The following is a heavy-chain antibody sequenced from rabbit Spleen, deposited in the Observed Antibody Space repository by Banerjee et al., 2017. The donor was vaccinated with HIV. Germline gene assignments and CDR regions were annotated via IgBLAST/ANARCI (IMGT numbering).Heavy chain of an antibody. Sequence: QQQLEESGGGLVKPGGTLTLTCTASGLSFSSRFWISWVRQAPGKGLEWIADIYTGSSGSTYYASWAKGRFTISKTSSTTVTLQMTSLTAADTATYFCARDGGTGDYLDGNFKLWGPGTLVTVS. D-gene: IGHD2-1*01. J-gene: IGHJ4*01. V-gene: IGHV1S45*01. CDR3: ARDGGTGDYLDGNFKL. CDR2: IYTGSSGST. CDR1: GLSFSSRFW.